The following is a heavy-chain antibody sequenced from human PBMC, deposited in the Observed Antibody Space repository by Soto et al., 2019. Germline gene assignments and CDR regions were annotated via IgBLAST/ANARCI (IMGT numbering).Heavy chain of an antibody. CDR1: GGSFSGYY. CDR2: INHSGST. CDR3: AREKAHIVATTHFDY. J-gene: IGHJ4*02. V-gene: IGHV4-34*01. Sequence: SETLSLTCAVYGGSFSGYYWSWIRQPPGKGLEWIGEINHSGSTNYNPSLKSRVTISVDTSKNQFSLKLSSVTAADTAVYHCAREKAHIVATTHFDYWGQGTLVTVSS. D-gene: IGHD5-12*01.